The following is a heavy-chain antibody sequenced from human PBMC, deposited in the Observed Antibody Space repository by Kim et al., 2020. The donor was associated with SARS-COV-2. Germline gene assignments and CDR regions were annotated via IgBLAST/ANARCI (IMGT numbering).Heavy chain of an antibody. D-gene: IGHD3-3*01. CDR2: IYTSGST. Sequence: SETLSLTCTVSGGSISSGSYYWSWIRQPAGKGLEWIGRIYTSGSTNYNPSLKSRVTISVDTSKNQFSLKLSSVTAADTAVYYCAREPPQLRFLEWPDYYYYYGMDVWGQGTTVTVSS. V-gene: IGHV4-61*02. CDR3: AREPPQLRFLEWPDYYYYYGMDV. J-gene: IGHJ6*02. CDR1: GGSISSGSYY.